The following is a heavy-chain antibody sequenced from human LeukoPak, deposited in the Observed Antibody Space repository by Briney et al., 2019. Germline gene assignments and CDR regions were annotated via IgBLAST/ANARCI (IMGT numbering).Heavy chain of an antibody. D-gene: IGHD3-10*01. V-gene: IGHV3-23*01. CDR1: GFTFSSYA. CDR2: ISGSGGST. CDR3: AKDMVRGVIQSAFDF. J-gene: IGHJ4*02. Sequence: PGGSLRLSCAASGFTFSSYAMSWVRQAPGKGLEWVSTISGSGGSTHYADPVNGRFTISRDSSKNTLHLQMNSLRVEDTAVYYCAKDMVRGVIQSAFDFWGQGTLVTVSS.